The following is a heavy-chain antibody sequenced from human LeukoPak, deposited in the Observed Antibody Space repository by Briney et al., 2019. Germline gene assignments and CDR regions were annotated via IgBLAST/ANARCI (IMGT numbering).Heavy chain of an antibody. D-gene: IGHD2-21*02. CDR3: AREGSYCGGDCYSPSFDY. Sequence: GASVKVSCKASGYTFTSYYMHWVRQAPGQGLEWMGIINPSGGSTSYAQKFQGRVTMTRDMSTSTVYMELSSLRSEDTAVYYCAREGSYCGGDCYSPSFDYWGQGTLVTVSS. J-gene: IGHJ4*02. CDR1: GYTFTSYY. CDR2: INPSGGST. V-gene: IGHV1-46*01.